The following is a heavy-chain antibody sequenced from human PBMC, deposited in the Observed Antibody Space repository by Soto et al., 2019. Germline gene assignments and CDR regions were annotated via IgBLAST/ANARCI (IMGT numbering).Heavy chain of an antibody. D-gene: IGHD5-12*01. CDR1: GFTFSSYG. Sequence: GGSLRLSCAASGFTFSSYGMHWVRQAPGKGLEWVAVIWYDGSNKYYADSVKGRFTISRDNSKNTLYLQMNSLRAEDTAVYYCARDMRPSGYEVIYYYYGMDVWGQGTTVTVSS. CDR2: IWYDGSNK. CDR3: ARDMRPSGYEVIYYYYGMDV. J-gene: IGHJ6*02. V-gene: IGHV3-33*01.